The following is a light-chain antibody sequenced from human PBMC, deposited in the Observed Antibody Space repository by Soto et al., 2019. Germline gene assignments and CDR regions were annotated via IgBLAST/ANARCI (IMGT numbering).Light chain of an antibody. CDR3: LKHNNYPPT. CDR1: QDIRID. V-gene: IGKV1-17*01. J-gene: IGKJ1*01. CDR2: AAS. Sequence: DIQMTQSPSSLSASVGDRVTITCRASQDIRIDLGWFQQKPGKAPKRLIYAASSLQSGGPSRFSGSGSGTEFTLTISSLQPEDFATYSCLKHNNYPPTFGQGTKVEI.